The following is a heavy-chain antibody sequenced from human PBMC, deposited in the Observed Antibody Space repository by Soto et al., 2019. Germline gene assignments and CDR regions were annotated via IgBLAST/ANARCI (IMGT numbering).Heavy chain of an antibody. CDR1: GFTFSNFA. D-gene: IGHD2-2*01. CDR2: ITGSTGTT. CDR3: AKDTSSSPYYMHV. Sequence: EVQVLESGGGSVQPGGSLRLSCAASGFTFSNFAMSWVRHAPGKGLEWVSEITGSTGTTYYADSVRGRFIISRDNSQNTLHLQMNSLRPEDTAVYYCAKDTSSSPYYMHVWGKGTTVTVSS. J-gene: IGHJ6*03. V-gene: IGHV3-23*01.